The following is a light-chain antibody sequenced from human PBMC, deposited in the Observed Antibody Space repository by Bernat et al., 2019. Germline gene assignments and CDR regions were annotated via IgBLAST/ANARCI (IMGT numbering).Light chain of an antibody. CDR3: PQSYTDVVT. Sequence: DIQLTQSPSSLSASVGDRVTITCRASQPIETFLAWYQQRPGKVPKLLVSSASDLRAGVPSRFSARASGTDFTLTINSLEPEDFATYFCPQSYTDVVTFGQGTRL. J-gene: IGKJ5*01. V-gene: IGKV1-39*01. CDR1: QPIETF. CDR2: SAS.